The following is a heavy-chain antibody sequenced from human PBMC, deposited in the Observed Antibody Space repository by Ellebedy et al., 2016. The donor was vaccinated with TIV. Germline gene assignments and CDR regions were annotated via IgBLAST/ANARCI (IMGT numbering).Heavy chain of an antibody. J-gene: IGHJ4*01. CDR3: ARRLLFYSSGLDDF. CDR1: GYSFPSYW. V-gene: IGHV5-51*01. CDR2: IYAGNSDA. D-gene: IGHD2/OR15-2a*01. Sequence: GESLKISCKGSGYSFPSYWIDWVRQTPGKGLEWMGSIYAGNSDAKYNPSFQGRVTISVDKSINTAYLQWSSLEASDSAMYYCARRLLFYSSGLDDFWGQGALVTVSS.